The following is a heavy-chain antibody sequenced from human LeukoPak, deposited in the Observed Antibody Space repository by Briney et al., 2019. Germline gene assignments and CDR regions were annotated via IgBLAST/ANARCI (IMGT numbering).Heavy chain of an antibody. CDR1: GGSISSYY. D-gene: IGHD3-22*01. CDR2: IYTSGST. J-gene: IGHJ6*03. V-gene: IGHV4-4*07. Sequence: SETLSLTCTVSGGSISSYYWSWIRQPAGKGLEWIGRIYTSGSTNYNPSLKSRVTMSVDTSKNQFSLKLSSVTAADTAVYYCARDRATMIVAVSPVGYYMDVWGKGTTVTVSS. CDR3: ARDRATMIVAVSPVGYYMDV.